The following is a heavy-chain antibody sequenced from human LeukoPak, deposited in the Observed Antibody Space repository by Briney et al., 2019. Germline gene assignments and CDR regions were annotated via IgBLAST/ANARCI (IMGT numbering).Heavy chain of an antibody. J-gene: IGHJ4*02. CDR2: ISWNSGSI. CDR1: RFTFDDYA. D-gene: IGHD3-3*01. CDR3: ARDDFWSGSIDY. Sequence: GGSLRLSCAASRFTFDDYAMHWVRQAPGKGLEWVSGISWNSGSIGYADSVKGRFTISRDNAKNSLYLQMNSLRAEDTAVYYCARDDFWSGSIDYWGQGTLVTVSS. V-gene: IGHV3-9*01.